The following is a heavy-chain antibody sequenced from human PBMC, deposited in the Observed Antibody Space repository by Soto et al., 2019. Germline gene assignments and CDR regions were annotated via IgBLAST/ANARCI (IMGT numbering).Heavy chain of an antibody. V-gene: IGHV3-49*04. Sequence: GGSLRLSCTASGFTFGDYAMSWVRQAPGKGLEWVGFIRSKAYGGTTEYAASVKGRFTISRDDSKSIAYLQMNSLKTEDTAVYYCTRDSEYYYGSGSWRWFDPWGQGTLVTVSS. CDR2: IRSKAYGGTT. D-gene: IGHD3-10*01. CDR3: TRDSEYYYGSGSWRWFDP. J-gene: IGHJ5*02. CDR1: GFTFGDYA.